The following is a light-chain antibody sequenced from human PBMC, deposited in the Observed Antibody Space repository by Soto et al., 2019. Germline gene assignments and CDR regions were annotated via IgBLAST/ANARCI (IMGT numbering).Light chain of an antibody. J-gene: IGLJ2*01. V-gene: IGLV2-14*01. Sequence: QSALTQPASVSGSPGQPITISCTGTSSDVGGYNYVSWYQQHPGKAPKLMIYEVSNRPSGVSNRFSGSKSGNTASLTISGLQAEDKADYYCSSYTSSSTLVFGGGTKLTVL. CDR2: EVS. CDR3: SSYTSSSTLV. CDR1: SSDVGGYNY.